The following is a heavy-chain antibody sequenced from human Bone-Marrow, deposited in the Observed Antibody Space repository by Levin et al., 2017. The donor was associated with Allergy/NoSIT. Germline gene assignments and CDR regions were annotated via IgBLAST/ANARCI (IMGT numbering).Heavy chain of an antibody. J-gene: IGHJ4*02. CDR3: ARELRIAVAAMGY. CDR2: ISYDGSNK. CDR1: GFTFSSYA. D-gene: IGHD6-19*01. V-gene: IGHV3-30*04. Sequence: PGGSLRLSCAASGFTFSSYAMHWVRQAPGKGLEWVAVISYDGSNKYYADSVKGRFTISRDNSKNTLYLQMNSLRAEDTAVYYCARELRIAVAAMGYWGQGTLVTVSS.